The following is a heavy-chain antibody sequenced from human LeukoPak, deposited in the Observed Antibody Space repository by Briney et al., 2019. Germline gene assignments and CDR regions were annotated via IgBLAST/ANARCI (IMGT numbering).Heavy chain of an antibody. D-gene: IGHD3-3*01. V-gene: IGHV3-7*01. Sequence: GGSLRLSCAASGFTFSTYWMSWVRQAPGKGLEWVASIKVDGGGKYYADSVKGRFTISRDNSKNTLYLQMNSLRAEDTAVYYCARDRFYSSAWYYDFWSGYYKWGQGTLVTVSS. CDR3: ARDRFYSSAWYYDFWSGYYK. CDR2: IKVDGGGK. CDR1: GFTFSTYW. J-gene: IGHJ4*02.